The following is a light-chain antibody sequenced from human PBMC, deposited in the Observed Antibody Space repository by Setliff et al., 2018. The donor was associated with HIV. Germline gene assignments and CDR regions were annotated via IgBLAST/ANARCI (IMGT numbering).Light chain of an antibody. V-gene: IGLV1-51*01. J-gene: IGLJ1*01. CDR3: ETWDSSLSGCV. CDR2: DND. Sequence: QSVLSQPSSASGTPGQRVTISCSGTNSNIGSNNVYWYQQLPGTAPKLLIYDNDKRPSGIPDRFSGSKSGTSATLGITGLQTGDEADYYCETWDSSLSGCVFGTGTKVTVL. CDR1: NSNIGSNN.